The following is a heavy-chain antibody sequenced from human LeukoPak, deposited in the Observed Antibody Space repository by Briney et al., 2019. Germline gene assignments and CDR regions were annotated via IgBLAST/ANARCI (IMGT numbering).Heavy chain of an antibody. CDR1: DFTSSTYG. D-gene: IGHD2-2*01. V-gene: IGHV3-23*01. CDR3: AKDPLGYCSSTSCYDPDY. J-gene: IGHJ4*02. Sequence: SGGSLRLSCAASDFTSSTYGMSWVRQAPGKGLEWVSGIDYSGGSTYYADSVKGRFTISRDNSKSTLYLQMSSLRAEDTAVYYCAKDPLGYCSSTSCYDPDYWGQGTLVTVSS. CDR2: IDYSGGST.